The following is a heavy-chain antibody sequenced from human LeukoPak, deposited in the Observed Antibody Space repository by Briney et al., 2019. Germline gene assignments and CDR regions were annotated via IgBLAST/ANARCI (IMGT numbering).Heavy chain of an antibody. CDR2: IYYSGST. CDR3: ARGIRNLGYDSTGYPDY. J-gene: IGHJ4*02. D-gene: IGHD3-22*01. Sequence: SETLSLTCTVSGGSISSGDCYWSWIRQPPGKGLEWIGYIYYSGSTYYNPSLKSRVTISVDTSKNQFSLKLSSVTAADTAVYYCARGIRNLGYDSTGYPDYWGQGTLVTASS. V-gene: IGHV4-30-4*08. CDR1: GGSISSGDCY.